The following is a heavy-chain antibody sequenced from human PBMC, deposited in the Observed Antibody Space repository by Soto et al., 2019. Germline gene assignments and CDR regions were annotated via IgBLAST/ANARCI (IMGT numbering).Heavy chain of an antibody. CDR1: GFTFSSYW. D-gene: IGHD3-10*01. CDR2: IKQDGSEK. CDR3: ARGKTYYYGSGKSWFDP. J-gene: IGHJ5*02. Sequence: LRLSCAASGFTFSSYWMSWVRQAPGKGLEWVANIKQDGSEKYYVDSVKGRFTISRDNAKNSLYLQMNSLRAEDTAVYYCARGKTYYYGSGKSWFDPWGQGTLVTVSS. V-gene: IGHV3-7*03.